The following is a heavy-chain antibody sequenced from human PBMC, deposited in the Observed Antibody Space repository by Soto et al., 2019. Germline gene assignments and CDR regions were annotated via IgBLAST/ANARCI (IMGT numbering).Heavy chain of an antibody. CDR3: ARDRYNWNYRPAKNWFDP. J-gene: IGHJ5*02. Sequence: SETLSLTCAVYGGSFSGYYWSWIRQPPGKGLEWIGEINHSESTNYNPSLKSRVTISVDTSKNQFSLKLSSVTAADTAVYYCARDRYNWNYRPAKNWFDPWGQGTLVTVSS. V-gene: IGHV4-34*01. CDR2: INHSEST. CDR1: GGSFSGYY. D-gene: IGHD1-7*01.